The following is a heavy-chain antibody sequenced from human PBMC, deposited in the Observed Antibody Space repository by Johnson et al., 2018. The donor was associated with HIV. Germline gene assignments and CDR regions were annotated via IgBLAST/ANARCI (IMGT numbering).Heavy chain of an antibody. D-gene: IGHD2-15*01. CDR1: GFTFDDYA. Sequence: VQLVESGGGVVRPGGSLRLSCAASGFTFDDYAMHWVRQAPGKGLEWVSGISWNSGSIGYADSVKGRFTISRDNSKNTLYLQMNSLRAEDTAVYYCARDVGSGPAFDIWGQGTMVTVSS. V-gene: IGHV3-9*01. CDR3: ARDVGSGPAFDI. J-gene: IGHJ3*02. CDR2: ISWNSGSI.